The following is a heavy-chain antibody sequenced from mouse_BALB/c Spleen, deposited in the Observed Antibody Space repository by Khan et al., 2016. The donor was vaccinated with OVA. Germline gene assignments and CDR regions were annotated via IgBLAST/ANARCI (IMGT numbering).Heavy chain of an antibody. CDR1: GYSITSGYG. CDR3: ARTGRIDY. CDR2: ISYSGST. V-gene: IGHV3-2*02. D-gene: IGHD1-1*01. Sequence: EVQLQESGPGLVKPSQSLSLTCTATGYSITSGYGWNWIRQFAGNKMECRGYISYSGSTNYNPSLKSRISITRDTSKNPFFLQLNSVTTEDTATDYCARTGRIDYWGQGTTLTVAS. J-gene: IGHJ2*01.